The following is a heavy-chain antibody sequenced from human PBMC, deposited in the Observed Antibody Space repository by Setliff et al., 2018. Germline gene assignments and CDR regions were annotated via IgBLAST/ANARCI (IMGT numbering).Heavy chain of an antibody. CDR1: GFSFSDYY. CDR3: ARDKDKDFDF. Sequence: PGGSLRLSCTASGFSFSDYYMSWIRQAPGKGLEWVSYISVSGSYLDYADSVKGRFTISRDNAQNSLYLQISSLRVEDTAVYYCARDKDKDFDFWGQGTLVTVSS. V-gene: IGHV3-11*05. J-gene: IGHJ4*02. CDR2: ISVSGSYL.